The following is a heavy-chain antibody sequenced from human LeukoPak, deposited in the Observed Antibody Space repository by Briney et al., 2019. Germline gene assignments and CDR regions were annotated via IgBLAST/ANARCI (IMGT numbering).Heavy chain of an antibody. CDR2: ISGSGSST. CDR1: GFTFNSYA. CDR3: ARDDADYDYVWGSYRFDY. V-gene: IGHV3-23*01. Sequence: GGSLRLSCAASGFTFNSYAMTWVRQAPGKGLEWVSAISGSGSSTYYADSVKGRFTISRDNSKNTLYLQMNSLRAEDTAVYYCARDDADYDYVWGSYRFDYWGQGTLVTVSS. D-gene: IGHD3-16*02. J-gene: IGHJ4*02.